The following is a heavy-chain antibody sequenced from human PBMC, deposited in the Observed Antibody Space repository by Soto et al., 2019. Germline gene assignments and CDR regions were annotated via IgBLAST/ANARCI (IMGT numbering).Heavy chain of an antibody. D-gene: IGHD3-22*01. CDR3: ARGPVGGYYDSSGYLTNFDY. Sequence: GASVKVSCKASGYTFTSYGISWVRQAPGQGLECMGIINPSGGSTSYAQKFQGRVTMTRDTSTSTVYMELSSLRSEDTAVYYCARGPVGGYYDSSGYLTNFDYWGQGTLVTVSS. CDR1: GYTFTSYG. CDR2: INPSGGST. V-gene: IGHV1-46*03. J-gene: IGHJ4*02.